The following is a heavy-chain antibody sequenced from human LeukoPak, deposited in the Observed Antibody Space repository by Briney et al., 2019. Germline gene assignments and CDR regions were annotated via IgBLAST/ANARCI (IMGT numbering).Heavy chain of an antibody. CDR3: ARDEVYGEQYYFDY. J-gene: IGHJ4*02. CDR1: GFTFSTYT. CDR2: ISSSSTYI. Sequence: GGSLRLSCAASGFTFSTYTMNWVRQAPGKGLEWVSSISSSSTYINYADSVKGRFTISRDNAKNSLYLQMNSLRAEDTAVYYCARDEVYGEQYYFDYWGRGTLVTVSS. D-gene: IGHD4/OR15-4a*01. V-gene: IGHV3-21*01.